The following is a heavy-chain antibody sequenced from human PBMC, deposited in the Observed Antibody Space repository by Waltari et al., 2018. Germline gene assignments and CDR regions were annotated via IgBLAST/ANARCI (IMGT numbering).Heavy chain of an antibody. V-gene: IGHV1-69*13. J-gene: IGHJ4*02. Sequence: QVPLVQSGAEVKKPGSSVKRSCQASGGTFSSYAISWVPRAPGQGLEWMGGISPIFGTANYAKKFQGRVTITADESTSKAYMELSSLRSEDTAVYYCARAFYDSGLPSDYWGQGTLVTVSS. CDR2: ISPIFGTA. D-gene: IGHD5-12*01. CDR3: ARAFYDSGLPSDY. CDR1: GGTFSSYA.